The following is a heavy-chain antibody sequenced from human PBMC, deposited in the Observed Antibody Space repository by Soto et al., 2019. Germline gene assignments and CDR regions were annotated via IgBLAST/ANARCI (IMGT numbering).Heavy chain of an antibody. CDR3: AKGSYGGNWAPADP. CDR1: GFTFSSYA. J-gene: IGHJ5*02. D-gene: IGHD2-15*01. V-gene: IGHV3-23*01. CDR2: ISGSGGST. Sequence: GESLKISCAASGFTFSSYAMSWVRQAPGKGLEWVSAISGSGGSTYYADSVKGRFTISRDNSKNTLYLQMNSLRAEDTAVYYCAKGSYGGNWAPADPWGQGTLVTVSS.